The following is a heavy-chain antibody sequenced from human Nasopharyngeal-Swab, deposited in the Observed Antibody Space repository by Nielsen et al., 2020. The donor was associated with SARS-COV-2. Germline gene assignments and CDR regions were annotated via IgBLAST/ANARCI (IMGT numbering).Heavy chain of an antibody. V-gene: IGHV3-33*08. CDR2: IWYDGGNK. CDR1: GFTFGNYG. CDR3: ARDLGATLDV. J-gene: IGHJ4*02. D-gene: IGHD1-26*01. Sequence: GESLKISCAASGFTFGNYGMHWVRQAPGKGLEWVAGIWYDGGNKYYADSVKGRFTISRDNSKNTLYLQMNSLRAEDTAVYYCARDLGATLDVWGQGTLVTVSS.